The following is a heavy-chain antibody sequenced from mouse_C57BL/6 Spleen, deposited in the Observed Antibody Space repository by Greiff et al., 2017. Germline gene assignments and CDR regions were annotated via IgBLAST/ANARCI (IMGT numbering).Heavy chain of an antibody. J-gene: IGHJ4*01. CDR2: IHPNSGST. Sequence: QVQLQQPGAELVKPGASVKLSCKASGYTFTRYWMHWVKQRPGQGLEWIGMIHPNSGSTNYNEKFKSKATLTVDKSSSTAYMQLSSLTSEDSAVYYCASATVVAKDYAMDYWGQGTSVTVSS. V-gene: IGHV1-64*01. D-gene: IGHD1-1*01. CDR3: ASATVVAKDYAMDY. CDR1: GYTFTRYW.